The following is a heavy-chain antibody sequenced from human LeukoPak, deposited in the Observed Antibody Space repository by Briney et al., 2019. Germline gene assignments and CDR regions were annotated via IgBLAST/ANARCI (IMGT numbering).Heavy chain of an antibody. CDR3: ARIYEYVTGGHFDY. Sequence: ASVKVSCKASGYTFTNHDITWVRQAPGQVLEWIGWISIYSGNTNYLQKLQGRVTMTADKSTSTAYMELRSLRSDDTAMYYCARIYEYVTGGHFDYWGQGTLVTVSS. CDR2: ISIYSGNT. J-gene: IGHJ4*02. D-gene: IGHD3-16*01. CDR1: GYTFTNHD. V-gene: IGHV1-18*04.